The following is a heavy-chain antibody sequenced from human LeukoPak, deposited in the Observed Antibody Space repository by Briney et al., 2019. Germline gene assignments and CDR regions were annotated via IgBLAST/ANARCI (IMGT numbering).Heavy chain of an antibody. D-gene: IGHD1-26*01. Sequence: SETLSLTCTVSGYSISSGYYWGWIRQPPGKTLEWIGYSYYSGSTKYNPSLKSRVTISVDTSNNQFSLNLRSVTAADTAVYYCATTTSGGDAFDIWGQGTMVTVSS. CDR2: SYYSGST. J-gene: IGHJ3*02. CDR1: GYSISSGYY. V-gene: IGHV4-61*01. CDR3: ATTTSGGDAFDI.